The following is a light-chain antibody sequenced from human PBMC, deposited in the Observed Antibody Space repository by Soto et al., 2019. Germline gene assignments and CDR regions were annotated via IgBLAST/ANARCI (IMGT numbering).Light chain of an antibody. CDR2: GNS. CDR1: SSNIGAGYD. Sequence: QSVLTQPPSVSGAPGQRVTISCTGSSSNIGAGYDVHWYQQLPGTAPKLLIYGNSNRPSGVPDRFSGSKSGTSASLAITGLQAEDEADYYRQSYDSSLSGWDWVFGGGTKLTVL. CDR3: QSYDSSLSGWDWV. V-gene: IGLV1-40*01. J-gene: IGLJ3*02.